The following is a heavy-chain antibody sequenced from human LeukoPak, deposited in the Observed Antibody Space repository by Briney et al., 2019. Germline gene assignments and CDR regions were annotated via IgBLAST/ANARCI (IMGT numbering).Heavy chain of an antibody. CDR2: ISSSGSTI. V-gene: IGHV3-48*03. Sequence: PGGSLRLSCAASGFTFSSYEMNWVRQAPGKGLEWVSYISSSGSTIYYADSVKGRFTISRDNAKNSLYLQMNSLRADDTAVYYCARDGAPNTRSGQLVHYYWGQGTLVTVSS. CDR3: ARDGAPNTRSGQLVHYY. CDR1: GFTFSSYE. J-gene: IGHJ4*02. D-gene: IGHD6-13*01.